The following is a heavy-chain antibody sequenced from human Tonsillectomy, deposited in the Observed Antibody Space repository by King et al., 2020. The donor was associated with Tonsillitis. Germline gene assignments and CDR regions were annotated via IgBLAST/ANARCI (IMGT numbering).Heavy chain of an antibody. J-gene: IGHJ4*02. Sequence: QLQESGPGLVKPSETLSLTCTVSGGSISSYYCSWIRQPAGKGLEWIGRIYTSGSTNYNPSLKSRVTMSVDTSKNQFSLKLSSVTAADTAVYYCAREPGRTVIPAFDYWGQGTLVTVSS. V-gene: IGHV4-4*07. CDR3: AREPGRTVIPAFDY. CDR2: IYTSGST. D-gene: IGHD4-11*01. CDR1: GGSISSYY.